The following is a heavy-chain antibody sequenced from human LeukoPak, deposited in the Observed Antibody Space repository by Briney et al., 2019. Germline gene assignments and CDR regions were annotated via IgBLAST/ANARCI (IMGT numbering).Heavy chain of an antibody. D-gene: IGHD1-26*01. Sequence: LSLTCIVSGDSVSDHYMDWVRQAPGKGLEWVGRTRNKANSYTTEYAASVKGRFTISRDDSKNSLYLQMNSLKTEDTAVYYCARGGYGGATTFDYWGQGTLVTVSS. CDR2: TRNKANSYTT. J-gene: IGHJ4*02. CDR3: ARGGYGGATTFDY. V-gene: IGHV3-72*01. CDR1: GDSVSDHY.